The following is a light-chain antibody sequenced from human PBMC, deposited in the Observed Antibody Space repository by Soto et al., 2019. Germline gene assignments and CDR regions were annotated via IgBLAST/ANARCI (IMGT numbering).Light chain of an antibody. CDR2: EVS. CDR1: SSDVGGYKY. J-gene: IGLJ1*01. CDR3: SSYTSSSTYV. V-gene: IGLV2-14*01. Sequence: QSALTQPASVSGSPGQSITISCTGTSSDVGGYKYVSWYQQHPGKAPKLMIFEVSNRPSGVSNRFSGSKSGNTASLTISGLQAEDEGDYFCSSYTSSSTYVFGTGTKGTVL.